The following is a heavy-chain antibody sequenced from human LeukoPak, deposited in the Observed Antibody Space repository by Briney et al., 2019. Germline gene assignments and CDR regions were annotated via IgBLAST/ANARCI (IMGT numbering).Heavy chain of an antibody. CDR3: ARDLGNYYGSGSS. CDR2: IIPILGIA. CDR1: GGTFSSYA. J-gene: IGHJ6*02. V-gene: IGHV1-69*04. Sequence: SVKVSCKASGGTFSSYAISWVRQAPGQGLEWMGRIIPILGIANYAQKFQGRVTITADKSTSTAYMELSSLRSEDTAVYYCARDLGNYYGSGSSWGQGTTVTVSS. D-gene: IGHD3-10*01.